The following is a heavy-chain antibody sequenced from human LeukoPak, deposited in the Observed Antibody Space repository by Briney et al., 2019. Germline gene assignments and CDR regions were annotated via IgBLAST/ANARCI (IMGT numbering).Heavy chain of an antibody. CDR3: ARGRGGVTYYYYTYMDV. V-gene: IGHV4-31*03. Sequence: SETLSLTCTVSVGFISRGGYYWSWIRDYPGKGLEWIGHMYYSGSTYYNPSLNSRVSISVDTSKNQFSLKLSSVTAADTAVYYCARGRGGVTYYYYTYMDVWGKGTTVTVSS. J-gene: IGHJ6*03. CDR1: VGFISRGGYY. CDR2: MYYSGST. D-gene: IGHD4-11*01.